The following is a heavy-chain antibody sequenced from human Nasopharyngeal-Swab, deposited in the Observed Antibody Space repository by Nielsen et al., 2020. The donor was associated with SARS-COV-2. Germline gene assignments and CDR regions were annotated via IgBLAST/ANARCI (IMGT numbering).Heavy chain of an antibody. CDR2: IYYSGST. CDR3: ARHDYCDYGLDY. Sequence: SETLSLTCTFSGGSISSGDYYWSWIRQSPGKGLEWIGYIYYSGSTYYNPSLKSRVTISVDTSKNQFSLTLSSVTAAATAVYYCARHDYCDYGLDYWGQGTLVTVSS. V-gene: IGHV4-30-4*01. J-gene: IGHJ4*02. CDR1: GGSISSGDYY. D-gene: IGHD4-17*01.